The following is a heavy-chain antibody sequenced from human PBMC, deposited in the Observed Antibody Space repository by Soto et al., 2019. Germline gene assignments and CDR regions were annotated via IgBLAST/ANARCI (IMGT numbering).Heavy chain of an antibody. CDR1: GYSFTSYW. J-gene: IGHJ6*02. Sequence: GESLKISCKGSGYSFTSYWISWVRQMPGKGLERMGRIDPSDSYTNYSPSFQGHVTISADKSISTAYLQWSSLKASDTAMYYCARHDIVVVPAAIHYYYYGMDVWGQGTTVTVSS. V-gene: IGHV5-10-1*01. CDR2: IDPSDSYT. CDR3: ARHDIVVVPAAIHYYYYGMDV. D-gene: IGHD2-2*02.